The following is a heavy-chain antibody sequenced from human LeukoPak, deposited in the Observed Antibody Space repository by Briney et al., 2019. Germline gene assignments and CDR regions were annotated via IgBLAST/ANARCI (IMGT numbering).Heavy chain of an antibody. Sequence: GGSLRLSCAASGFTFSSYVMHWVRQAPGKGLEWVAIISYDGSNEYYADSVKGRFTISRDNSKNTLYLQMNSLRAADTAVYYSARDEGTSYLSSFDYWGQGTLVTVSS. D-gene: IGHD6-6*01. CDR1: GFTFSSYV. J-gene: IGHJ4*02. V-gene: IGHV3-30*04. CDR2: ISYDGSNE. CDR3: ARDEGTSYLSSFDY.